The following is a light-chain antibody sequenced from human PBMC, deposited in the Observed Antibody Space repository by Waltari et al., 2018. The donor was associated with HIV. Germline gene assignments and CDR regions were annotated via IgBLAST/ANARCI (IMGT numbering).Light chain of an antibody. V-gene: IGKV3-15*01. CDR1: QSVSNN. CDR3: QQYNNWPPA. CDR2: GSS. J-gene: IGKJ1*01. Sequence: EIVMTQSPATLSLFPGDEATLSCRASQSVSNNLAWYQQRPGRSPRLRIYGSSTRATEIPARFIGGGSWTEFTLTISSLQSEDFVVYDCQQYNNWPPAFSQGTTVDI.